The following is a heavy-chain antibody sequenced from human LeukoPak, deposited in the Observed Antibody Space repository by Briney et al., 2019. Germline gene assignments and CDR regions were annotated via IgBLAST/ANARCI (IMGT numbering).Heavy chain of an antibody. CDR2: SGGAT. CDR3: IKDRTGTYSFDY. Sequence: GSLRLSCSASGFTLSSYSMHWVRQAPGKGLEYVSTSGGATYYADSVKGRFTISRDNAKNTLYLQMSSLRAEDTAVYYCIKDRTGTYSFDYWGQGTLVTVSS. D-gene: IGHD7-27*01. CDR1: GFTLSSYS. J-gene: IGHJ4*02. V-gene: IGHV3-64D*09.